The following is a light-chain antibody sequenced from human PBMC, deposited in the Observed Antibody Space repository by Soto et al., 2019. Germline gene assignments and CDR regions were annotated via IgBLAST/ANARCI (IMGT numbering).Light chain of an antibody. CDR2: AAS. Sequence: IQMTQSPSSLSASVGDRVTITCRASQGVSAYLLWYQQRQGRAPKLLIYAASNLLSGVPSRFSGSGSGTNFTLTVSSLQPDDFATYYCQQYNDSFPYTFGQGTKLEIK. J-gene: IGKJ2*01. CDR1: QGVSAY. V-gene: IGKV1-39*01. CDR3: QQYNDSFPYT.